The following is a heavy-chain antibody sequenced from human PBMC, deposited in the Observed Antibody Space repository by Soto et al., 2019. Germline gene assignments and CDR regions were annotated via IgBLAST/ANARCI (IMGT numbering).Heavy chain of an antibody. Sequence: QVQLVQSGAEVRKPRSSVKVSCKASGGTFTTYDISWVRQGPGQGLEWMGGIIPLFDATKYAQKFQGRVTITADKSTGTAYMELSSLRSEDTAMYYCARDRSSSWYNGTFYFDSWGQGTLVTVSS. CDR3: ARDRSSSWYNGTFYFDS. CDR2: IIPLFDAT. D-gene: IGHD6-19*01. J-gene: IGHJ4*02. V-gene: IGHV1-69*06. CDR1: GGTFTTYD.